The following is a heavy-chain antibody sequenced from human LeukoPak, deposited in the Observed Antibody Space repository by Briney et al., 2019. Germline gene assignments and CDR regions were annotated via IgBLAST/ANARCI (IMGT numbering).Heavy chain of an antibody. CDR2: ISGRDGST. CDR1: GFTFSSYA. Sequence: GGSLRLSCAASGFTFSSYAMSWVRQAPGKGLEWVSNISGRDGSTYYADSVKGRFTISRDNSKNTLYLQMNSLRAEDTAVYYCAKDLDSSSSLNWFDPWGQGTLVTVSS. CDR3: AKDLDSSSSLNWFDP. J-gene: IGHJ5*02. D-gene: IGHD6-13*01. V-gene: IGHV3-23*01.